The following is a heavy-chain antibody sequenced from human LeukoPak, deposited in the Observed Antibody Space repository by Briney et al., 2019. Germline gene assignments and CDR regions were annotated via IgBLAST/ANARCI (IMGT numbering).Heavy chain of an antibody. Sequence: PGGSLRLSCAASGFTFSSYGMNWVRQAPGKGLEWVSSISSSSSYIYYADSVKGRFTISRDNAKNSLHRQMNSLRAEDMAVYYCARDLVSAGLLEIDYWGQGTMVSVSS. CDR1: GFTFSSYG. D-gene: IGHD1-1*01. CDR2: ISSSSSYI. V-gene: IGHV3-21*01. CDR3: ARDLVSAGLLEIDY. J-gene: IGHJ4*02.